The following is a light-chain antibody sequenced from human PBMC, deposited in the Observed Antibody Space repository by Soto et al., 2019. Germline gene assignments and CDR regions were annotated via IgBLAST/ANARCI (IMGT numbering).Light chain of an antibody. J-gene: IGKJ4*01. V-gene: IGKV1-13*02. CDR1: QGIGTA. CDR2: DAS. Sequence: IQLTQSPSTLSASVGDRVTITCRASQGIGTALAWYHQRPGNSPDLLVYDASTLQSGVPSRFSGSGSETDFSLTISGLQPEDFGHYYCQQFNIKPLTFGGGTRVEIK. CDR3: QQFNIKPLT.